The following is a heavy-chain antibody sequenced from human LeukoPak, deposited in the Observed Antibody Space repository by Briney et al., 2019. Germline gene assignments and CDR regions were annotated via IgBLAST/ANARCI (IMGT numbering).Heavy chain of an antibody. CDR2: IRGGSTYI. D-gene: IGHD4-17*01. J-gene: IGHJ6*02. Sequence: GGFLRLSCAASGFTFSSYSMDWVRQGPGKGLEWVSSIRGGSTYIYYADSVKGRFTISRDNAKNSLYLQMNSLRAEDTAVYYCARDYQTVTNGYGMDVWGQGTTVTVSS. V-gene: IGHV3-21*06. CDR1: GFTFSSYS. CDR3: ARDYQTVTNGYGMDV.